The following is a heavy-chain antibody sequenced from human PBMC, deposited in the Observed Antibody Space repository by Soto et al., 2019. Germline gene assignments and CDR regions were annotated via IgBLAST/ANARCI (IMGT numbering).Heavy chain of an antibody. CDR1: GYSFTSYG. D-gene: IGHD3-22*01. CDR3: AGSPCSSGYCYAIDY. J-gene: IGHJ4*02. V-gene: IGHV1-46*01. Sequence: APVKVSCKASGYSFTSYGISWLRQATGQGLEWMGLINPSGGSTTYAQKFQGRVTMTRDTSTSTVYMDLSSLRSEDSAVYYFAGSPCSSGYCYAIDYWGQGTQVTVSS. CDR2: INPSGGST.